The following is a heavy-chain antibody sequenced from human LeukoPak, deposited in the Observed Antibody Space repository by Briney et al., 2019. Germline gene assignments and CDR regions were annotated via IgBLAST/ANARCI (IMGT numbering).Heavy chain of an antibody. CDR1: GYIFTSNW. CDR2: IYPGDSDT. V-gene: IGHV5-51*01. Sequence: GGSLKSSSKGSGYIFTSNWIGWGRRMPGKGGGWGGIIYPGDSDTRYSPSFQGQVTISTDKSITTAYLQWSSLKASDTAMYYCARLLYSSSSNYYYGLDVWGQGTTVTVSS. CDR3: ARLLYSSSSNYYYGLDV. D-gene: IGHD6-6*01. J-gene: IGHJ6*02.